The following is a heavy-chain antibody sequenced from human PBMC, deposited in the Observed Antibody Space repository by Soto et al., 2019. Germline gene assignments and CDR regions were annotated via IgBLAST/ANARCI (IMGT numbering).Heavy chain of an antibody. Sequence: SQILSLTCAISGDSVSSNSAAWNWIRQSPSRGLEWLGRTYYRSKWYNDYAVSVKSRITINPDTSKNQFSLQLNSVTPEDTAVYYCARGGIEVAGICYFDYWGQGTLVTVSS. CDR3: ARGGIEVAGICYFDY. CDR2: TYYRSKWYN. CDR1: GDSVSSNSAA. V-gene: IGHV6-1*01. J-gene: IGHJ4*02. D-gene: IGHD6-19*01.